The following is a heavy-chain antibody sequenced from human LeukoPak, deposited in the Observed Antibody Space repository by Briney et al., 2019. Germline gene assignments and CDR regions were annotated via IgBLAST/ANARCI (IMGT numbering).Heavy chain of an antibody. CDR3: ARGPRDFWSGRGYYFDY. D-gene: IGHD3-3*01. V-gene: IGHV4-34*01. J-gene: IGHJ4*02. CDR1: GGSFSGYY. Sequence: ETLSLTCAVYGGSFSGYYWSWIRQPPGKGLEWIGEINHSGSTNYNPSLKSRVTISVDTSKNQFSLKLSSVTAADTAVYYRARGPRDFWSGRGYYFDYWGQGTLVTVSS. CDR2: INHSGST.